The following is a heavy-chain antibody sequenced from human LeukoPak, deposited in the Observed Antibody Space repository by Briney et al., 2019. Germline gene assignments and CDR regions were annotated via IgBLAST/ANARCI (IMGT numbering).Heavy chain of an antibody. CDR3: ARGGPAYGATPDY. CDR2: INIDGRTT. J-gene: IGHJ4*02. CDR1: GLAFSSYW. V-gene: IGHV3-74*01. Sequence: GGSLRLSCAASGLAFSSYWMHWVRQAPGKGLVWVSHINIDGRTTNYADSVKGRFTISRDNAKNTPYLQMNSLTAEDTAVYYCARGGPAYGATPDYWGQGTLVTVSS. D-gene: IGHD4-17*01.